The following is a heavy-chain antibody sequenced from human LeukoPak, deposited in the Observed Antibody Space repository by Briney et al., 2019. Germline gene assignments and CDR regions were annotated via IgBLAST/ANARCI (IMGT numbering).Heavy chain of an antibody. J-gene: IGHJ4*02. CDR1: GFIFRDYA. D-gene: IGHD3-16*01. CDR2: LRGDGET. CDR3: AKASWASSADAVL. V-gene: IGHV3-23*01. Sequence: PGGSLRLSCVASGFIFRDYAMSWVRHAPAGGLEWVSSLRGDGETFYTDSVKGRFTLSRDHSRNTVYLQLNNLRVEDTAVYYCAKASWASSADAVLWGQGTLVTVS.